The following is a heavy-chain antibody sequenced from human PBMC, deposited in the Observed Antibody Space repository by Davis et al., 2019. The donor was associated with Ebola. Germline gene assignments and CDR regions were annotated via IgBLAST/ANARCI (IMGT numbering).Heavy chain of an antibody. J-gene: IGHJ5*02. Sequence: MPSETLSLTCTVSGGSISSYYWSWIRQPPGKGLEWIGYIYYSGSTNYNPSLKSRVTISVDTSKNQFSLKLSSVTAADTAVYYCARTVLQGWFDPWGQETLVTVSS. V-gene: IGHV4-59*01. D-gene: IGHD2/OR15-2a*01. CDR1: GGSISSYY. CDR3: ARTVLQGWFDP. CDR2: IYYSGST.